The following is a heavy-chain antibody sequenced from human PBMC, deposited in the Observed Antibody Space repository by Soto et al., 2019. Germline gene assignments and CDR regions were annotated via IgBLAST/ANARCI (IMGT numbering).Heavy chain of an antibody. CDR3: ARVSYGMDV. CDR1: GDSIISDGYY. J-gene: IGHJ6*02. CDR2: IYYSGSS. V-gene: IGHV4-31*03. Sequence: SETLSLTCTFSGDSIISDGYYWSWMRQHPGKGLEWIGYIYYSGSSYYNPSLKSRVTISVDASKNQFSLKVSSVTAADTAVYYCARVSYGMDVWGQGTTVTVSS.